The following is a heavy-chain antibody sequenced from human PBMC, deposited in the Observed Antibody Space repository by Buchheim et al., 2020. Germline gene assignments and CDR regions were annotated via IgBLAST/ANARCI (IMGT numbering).Heavy chain of an antibody. CDR2: IYTSGST. J-gene: IGHJ4*02. Sequence: QVQLQESGPGLVKPSQTLSLTCTVPGGSISSGSYYWSWIRQPAGKGLEWIGRIYTSGSTNYNPSLKSRVTISVDTSKNQFSLKLSSVTAADTAVYYCARVGRYCSGGSCQYYFDYWGQGTL. CDR3: ARVGRYCSGGSCQYYFDY. V-gene: IGHV4-61*02. D-gene: IGHD2-15*01. CDR1: GGSISSGSYY.